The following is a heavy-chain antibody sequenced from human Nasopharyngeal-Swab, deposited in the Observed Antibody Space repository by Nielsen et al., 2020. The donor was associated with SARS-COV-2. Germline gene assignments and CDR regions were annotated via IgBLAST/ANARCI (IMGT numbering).Heavy chain of an antibody. V-gene: IGHV3-21*01. J-gene: IGHJ6*02. D-gene: IGHD3-3*01. CDR2: ISSSSSYI. Sequence: WIRQPPGKGLEWVSSISSSSSYIYYADSAKGRFTISRDNAKNSLYLQMNSLRAEDTAVYYCARDGLDYDFWSAHFMDVWGQGTTVTVSS. CDR3: ARDGLDYDFWSAHFMDV.